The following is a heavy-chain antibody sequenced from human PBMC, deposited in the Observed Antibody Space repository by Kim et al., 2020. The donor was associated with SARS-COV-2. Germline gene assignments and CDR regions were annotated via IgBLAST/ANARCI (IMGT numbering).Heavy chain of an antibody. CDR2: IYTSGST. J-gene: IGHJ5*02. D-gene: IGHD2-2*03. Sequence: SETLSLTCTVSGGSISSYYWSWIRQPAGKGLEWIGRIYTSGSTNYNPSLKSRVTMSVDTSKNQFSLKLSSVTAADTAVYYCARNDGYCSSTSCQDWFDPWGQGTLVTVSS. CDR1: GGSISSYY. CDR3: ARNDGYCSSTSCQDWFDP. V-gene: IGHV4-4*07.